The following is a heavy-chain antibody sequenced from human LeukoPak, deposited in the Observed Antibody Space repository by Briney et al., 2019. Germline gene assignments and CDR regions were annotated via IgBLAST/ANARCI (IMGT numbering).Heavy chain of an antibody. Sequence: PGGSLRLSCAASGFTFTTYWMSWVRQPPGKGLEWVANIKQDGTEKYYVDSVKGRFTISRDNAKNSLYLQMNSLRVEDTAIYYCAKVANYYYGSGSYYFFEHWGQGTPVTASS. V-gene: IGHV3-7*01. CDR1: GFTFTTYW. J-gene: IGHJ4*02. CDR3: AKVANYYYGSGSYYFFEH. D-gene: IGHD3-10*01. CDR2: IKQDGTEK.